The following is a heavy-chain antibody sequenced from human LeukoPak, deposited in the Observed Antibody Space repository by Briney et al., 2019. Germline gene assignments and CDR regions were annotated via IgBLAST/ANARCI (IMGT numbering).Heavy chain of an antibody. V-gene: IGHV3-23*01. CDR1: GFTFSSYA. J-gene: IGHJ6*03. D-gene: IGHD1-7*01. Sequence: PGGSLRLSCAASGFTFSSYAMSWVRQAPGKGLEWVSAISGSGGSTYYADSVKGRFTISRDNSKNTLYLQMNSLRAEDTAVYYCAKRRGLELLYSYYMDVWGKGTTVTVSS. CDR3: AKRRGLELLYSYYMDV. CDR2: ISGSGGST.